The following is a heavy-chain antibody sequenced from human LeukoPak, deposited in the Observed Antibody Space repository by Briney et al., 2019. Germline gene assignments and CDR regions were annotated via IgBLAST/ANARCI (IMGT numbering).Heavy chain of an antibody. CDR3: ATDYYDSSGYGPGAFDI. D-gene: IGHD3-22*01. V-gene: IGHV5-51*01. Sequence: GESLKISCKGSGYSFTSYWVGWVRQMPGKGLEWMGIIYPGDSDTRYSPSFQGQVTISADKSISTAYLQWGSLKASDTAMYYCATDYYDSSGYGPGAFDIWGQGTMVTVSS. CDR2: IYPGDSDT. J-gene: IGHJ3*02. CDR1: GYSFTSYW.